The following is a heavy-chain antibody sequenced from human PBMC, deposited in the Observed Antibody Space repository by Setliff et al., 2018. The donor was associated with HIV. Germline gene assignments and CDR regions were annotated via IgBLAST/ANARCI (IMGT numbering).Heavy chain of an antibody. CDR2: VHKSGNS. Sequence: PSETLSLTCSISGGSISVNNYYWAWVRQPPGKGLEWIGSVHKSGNSYYKPSLKSRATISVDTSKNQFSLKLSSVTAADTAVYYCARDVFVDTPMVLGYWGQGTPVTVSS. CDR3: ARDVFVDTPMVLGY. J-gene: IGHJ4*02. CDR1: GGSISVNNYY. D-gene: IGHD5-18*01. V-gene: IGHV4-39*07.